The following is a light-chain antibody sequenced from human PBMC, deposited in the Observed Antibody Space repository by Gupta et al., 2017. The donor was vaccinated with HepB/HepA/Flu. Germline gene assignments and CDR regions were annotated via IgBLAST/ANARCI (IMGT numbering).Light chain of an antibody. J-gene: IGKJ1*01. V-gene: IGKV3-20*01. CDR3: QQYGSPWT. CDR2: GAS. CDR1: QSVSGSY. Sequence: EIVXTXXPXTLSXSXGERATLSCRASQSVSGSYLAWYQQKPGQAPRLLIYGASSRATGIPDRFSGSGSGTDFTLTISRLEPEDFTVYYCQQYGSPWTFGQGTKVEIK.